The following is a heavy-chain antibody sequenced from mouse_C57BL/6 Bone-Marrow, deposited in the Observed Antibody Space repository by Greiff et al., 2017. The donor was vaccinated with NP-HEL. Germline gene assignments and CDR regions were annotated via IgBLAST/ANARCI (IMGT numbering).Heavy chain of an antibody. Sequence: EVNVVESGGGLVKPGGSLKLSCAASGFTFSDYGMHWVRQAPEKGLEWVAYISSGSSTIYYADTVKGRFTISRDNAKNTLFLQMTSLRSEDTAMYYCARSLDYGSSLDYWGQGTTLTVSS. J-gene: IGHJ2*01. D-gene: IGHD1-1*01. CDR2: ISSGSSTI. V-gene: IGHV5-17*01. CDR3: ARSLDYGSSLDY. CDR1: GFTFSDYG.